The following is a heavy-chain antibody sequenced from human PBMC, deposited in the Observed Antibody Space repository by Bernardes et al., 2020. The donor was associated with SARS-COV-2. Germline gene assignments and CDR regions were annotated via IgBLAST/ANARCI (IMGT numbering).Heavy chain of an antibody. V-gene: IGHV4-4*07. CDR2: IYIGGST. J-gene: IGHJ4*02. D-gene: IGHD6-13*01. Sequence: EIPSLTRTVSSGSSSTYYWYWILPAAGKGLEWIGRIYIGGSTNYEPTLRSRVTMSLDTSKNQFSLKVTSLTAADTSVYYCARGRSNWYDGYCDSWGQGTLVTVSS. CDR3: ARGRSNWYDGYCDS. CDR1: SGSSSTYY.